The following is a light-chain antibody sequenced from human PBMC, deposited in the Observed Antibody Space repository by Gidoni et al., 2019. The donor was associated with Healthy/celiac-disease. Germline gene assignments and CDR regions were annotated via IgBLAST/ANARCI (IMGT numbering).Light chain of an antibody. J-gene: IGKJ3*01. Sequence: EIVMTQSPATLSVSLGERATLSCRASQSVSSNLAWYQQKPGQAPRLLIYGASTRATGIPARFSGSGSGTEFTLTISSLQSEDFAVYYCQQYNNWPRLFGPGTKVDIK. CDR2: GAS. CDR3: QQYNNWPRL. V-gene: IGKV3-15*01. CDR1: QSVSSN.